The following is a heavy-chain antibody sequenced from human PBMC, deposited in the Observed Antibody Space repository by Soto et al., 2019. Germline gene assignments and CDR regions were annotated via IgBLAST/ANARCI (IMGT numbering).Heavy chain of an antibody. J-gene: IGHJ6*03. CDR2: IYYSGST. CDR3: AREYSSSSGGYYYYMDV. Sequence: SETLSLTCTVSGGSISSYYWSWIRQPPGKGLEWIGYIYYSGSTNYNPSLKSRVTISVDTSKNQFSLKLSSVTAADTAVYYCAREYSSSSGGYYYYMDVWGKGTTVTVSS. CDR1: GGSISSYY. V-gene: IGHV4-59*01. D-gene: IGHD6-6*01.